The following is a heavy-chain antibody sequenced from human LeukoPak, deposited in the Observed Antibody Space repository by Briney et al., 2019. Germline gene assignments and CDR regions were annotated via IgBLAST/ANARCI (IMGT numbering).Heavy chain of an antibody. Sequence: GSLRLSCAASGFTFSDYYMSWIRQAPGKGLEWVSYISSSTYTYYADSVKGRFTISRDNAKNSMYLQMNSLRAEDTAVYYCARISGSYVFDYWGQGTLVTVSS. V-gene: IGHV3-11*03. D-gene: IGHD1-26*01. CDR2: ISSSTYT. J-gene: IGHJ4*02. CDR1: GFTFSDYY. CDR3: ARISGSYVFDY.